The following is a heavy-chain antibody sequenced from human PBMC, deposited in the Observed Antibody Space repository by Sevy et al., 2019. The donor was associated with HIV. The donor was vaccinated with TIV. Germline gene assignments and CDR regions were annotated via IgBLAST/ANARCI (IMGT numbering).Heavy chain of an antibody. Sequence: GGSLRLSCAASGFTFSSYAMSWVRQAPGKGLEWVSAISGSGGSTYYADSVKGRFTISRDNSKNTLYLQMNSLRAEDTAVYYCAKDAYDSSGYYYVNFDYWGQGTLVTVSS. D-gene: IGHD3-22*01. CDR2: ISGSGGST. V-gene: IGHV3-23*01. J-gene: IGHJ4*02. CDR3: AKDAYDSSGYYYVNFDY. CDR1: GFTFSSYA.